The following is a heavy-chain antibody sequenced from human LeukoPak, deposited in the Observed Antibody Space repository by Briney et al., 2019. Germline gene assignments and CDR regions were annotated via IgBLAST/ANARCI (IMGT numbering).Heavy chain of an antibody. D-gene: IGHD2-15*01. V-gene: IGHV1-46*01. Sequence: ASVKVSCKASGYTFTGYYMHWVRQAPGQGLEWMGLINPTGGSTGYAQKFQGRVTMTRDMSTSTDYMELRSLRSDDTAVYYCARGYGEQLLLRFDPWGQGTLVTVSS. CDR2: INPTGGST. CDR3: ARGYGEQLLLRFDP. CDR1: GYTFTGYY. J-gene: IGHJ5*02.